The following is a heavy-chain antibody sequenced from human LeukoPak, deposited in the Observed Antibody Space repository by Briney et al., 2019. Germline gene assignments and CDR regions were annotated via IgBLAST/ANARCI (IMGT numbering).Heavy chain of an antibody. D-gene: IGHD3-22*01. V-gene: IGHV1-2*02. CDR3: AKVAFDSSGYQYYSDS. CDR1: GYTFTDYY. Sequence: GASVKVSCKASGYTFTDYYMHWVRQVPGQGPEWVGWFNPTGGGSHLAQKFQGRVALTMDASINTAYLDVIRLRSDDTAFYYCAKVAFDSSGYQYYSDSWGQGSLVTVSS. J-gene: IGHJ4*02. CDR2: FNPTGGGS.